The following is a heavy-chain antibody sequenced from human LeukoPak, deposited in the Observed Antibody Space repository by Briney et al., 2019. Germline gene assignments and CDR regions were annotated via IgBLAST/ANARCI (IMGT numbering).Heavy chain of an antibody. J-gene: IGHJ4*02. V-gene: IGHV1-24*01. Sequence: ASVKVSCKVSGYTLTELSMHWVRQAPGKGLEWMGGFDPEDGETIYAQKFQGRVTMTEDTSTDTAYMELSSLRSEDTAVYCCATLRICSGPCGYFDYWGQGTLVTVSS. CDR2: FDPEDGET. D-gene: IGHD6-19*01. CDR3: ATLRICSGPCGYFDY. CDR1: GYTLTELS.